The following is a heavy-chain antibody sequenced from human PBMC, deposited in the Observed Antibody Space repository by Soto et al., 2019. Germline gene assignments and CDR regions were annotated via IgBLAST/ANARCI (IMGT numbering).Heavy chain of an antibody. D-gene: IGHD3-22*01. CDR3: ARALSYYYDSSGYYPYYFDY. V-gene: IGHV4-59*01. CDR1: GGSISSYY. J-gene: IGHJ4*02. Sequence: QVQLQESGPGLVKPSETLSLTCTVSGGSISSYYWSWIRQPPGKGLEWIGYIYYSGSTNYNPSLKSRVTISVDTSKNQFSLKLSSVTAADTAVYYWARALSYYYDSSGYYPYYFDYWGQGTLVTVSS. CDR2: IYYSGST.